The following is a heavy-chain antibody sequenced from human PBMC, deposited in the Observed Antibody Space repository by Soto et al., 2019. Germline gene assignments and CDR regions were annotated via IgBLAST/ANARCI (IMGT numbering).Heavy chain of an antibody. CDR2: IYCSGST. J-gene: IGHJ6*02. Sequence: SETLSLTCTVSGGSISSYYWSWIRQPPGKGLEWIGYIYCSGSTNYNPSLKSRVTISVDTSKNQFSLKLSSVTAADTAVYYCARVSDFYYYGMDVWGQGTTVTVSS. D-gene: IGHD3-3*01. CDR1: GGSISSYY. V-gene: IGHV4-59*01. CDR3: ARVSDFYYYGMDV.